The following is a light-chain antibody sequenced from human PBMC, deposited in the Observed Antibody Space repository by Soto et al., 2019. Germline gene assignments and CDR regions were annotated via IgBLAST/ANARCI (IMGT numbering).Light chain of an antibody. CDR2: DVT. CDR3: ISYTGSTTLYV. CDR1: SSDVGSYNL. V-gene: IGLV2-14*02. J-gene: IGLJ1*01. Sequence: QSVLTQPASVSGSPGQSITISCTGTSSDVGSYNLVSWHQHHPGKAPKLMIYDVTSRPSGVSNRFSGSKSGNTASLTISGLQAEDEADYFCISYTGSTTLYVFGTGTKVTVL.